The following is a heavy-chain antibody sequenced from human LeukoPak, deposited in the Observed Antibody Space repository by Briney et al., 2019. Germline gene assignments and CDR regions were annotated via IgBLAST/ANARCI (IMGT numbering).Heavy chain of an antibody. Sequence: PGGSLRLSCAASGFTFSYYGMHWVRQAPGKGLEGVAVIWYDGSNKYYADSVKGRFTLSRDNSKNTLYLQMNSLRAEGRAVYYCARADCSSTSYYAADYWGQRTLVSVSS. J-gene: IGHJ4*02. CDR2: IWYDGSNK. CDR1: GFTFSYYG. D-gene: IGHD2-2*01. CDR3: ARADCSSTSYYAADY. V-gene: IGHV3-33*01.